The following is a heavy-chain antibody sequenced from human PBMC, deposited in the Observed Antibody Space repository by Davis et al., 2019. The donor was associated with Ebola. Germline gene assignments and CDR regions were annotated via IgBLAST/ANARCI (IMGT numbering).Heavy chain of an antibody. CDR2: ISGSGGST. CDR1: GFTFSSYA. Sequence: GESLKISCAASGFTFSSYAMSWVRQAPGKGLEWVSAISGSGGSTYYADSVKGRFTISRDNSKNTLYLQMNSLRAEDTAVYYCAKDLDIVLMVYALPVFDYWGQGTLVTVSS. D-gene: IGHD2-8*01. V-gene: IGHV3-23*01. J-gene: IGHJ4*02. CDR3: AKDLDIVLMVYALPVFDY.